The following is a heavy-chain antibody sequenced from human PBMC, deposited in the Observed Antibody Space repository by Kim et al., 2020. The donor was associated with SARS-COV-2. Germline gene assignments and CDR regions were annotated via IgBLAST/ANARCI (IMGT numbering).Heavy chain of an antibody. J-gene: IGHJ4*02. CDR1: GGSFSGYY. Sequence: SETLSLTCAVYGGSFSGYYWSWIRQPPGKGLEWIGEINHSGSTNYNTSLKSRVTISVDTSKNQFSLKLSSVTAADTAVYYCARRFGEWVQGTLVTVSS. V-gene: IGHV4-34*01. CDR2: INHSGST. D-gene: IGHD3-10*01. CDR3: ARRFGE.